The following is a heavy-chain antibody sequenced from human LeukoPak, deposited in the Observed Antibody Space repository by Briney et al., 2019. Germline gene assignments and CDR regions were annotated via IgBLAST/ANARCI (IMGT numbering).Heavy chain of an antibody. CDR3: AELGITMIGGV. D-gene: IGHD3-10*02. Sequence: GGPLSLSCAASGFTFSSYEMNWVRQAPGKGLEWVSYISSSGSTIYYADSVKGRFTISRDNAKNSLYLQMNSLRAEDTAVYYCAELGITMIGGVWGKGTTVTISS. CDR2: ISSSGSTI. J-gene: IGHJ6*04. CDR1: GFTFSSYE. V-gene: IGHV3-48*03.